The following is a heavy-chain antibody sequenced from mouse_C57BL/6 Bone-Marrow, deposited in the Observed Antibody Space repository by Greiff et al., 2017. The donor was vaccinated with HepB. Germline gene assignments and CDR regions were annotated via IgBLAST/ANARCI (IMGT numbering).Heavy chain of an antibody. V-gene: IGHV5-9*01. Sequence: EVQLVESGGGLVKPGGSLKLSCAASGFTFSSYTMSWVRQTPEKRLEWVATISGGGGNTYYADSVKGRFIISRDNAKNTLYLQMSSLGSEDTALYYCARQYDYDPFDYWGQGTTLTVSS. D-gene: IGHD2-4*01. CDR3: ARQYDYDPFDY. CDR1: GFTFSSYT. CDR2: ISGGGGNT. J-gene: IGHJ2*01.